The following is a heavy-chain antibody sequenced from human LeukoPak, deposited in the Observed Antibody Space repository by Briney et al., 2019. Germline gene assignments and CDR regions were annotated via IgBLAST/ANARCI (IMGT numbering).Heavy chain of an antibody. J-gene: IGHJ6*02. D-gene: IGHD1-1*01. CDR1: GFTFSSYW. Sequence: GGSLRLSCAASGFTFSSYWMSCVRQAPGKGLEWVANIKQDGSEKYYVDSVKGRFTISRDNAKNSLYLQMNSLRAEDTAVYYCARDRVAYNMDVWGQGTTVTVSS. CDR2: IKQDGSEK. CDR3: ARDRVAYNMDV. V-gene: IGHV3-7*01.